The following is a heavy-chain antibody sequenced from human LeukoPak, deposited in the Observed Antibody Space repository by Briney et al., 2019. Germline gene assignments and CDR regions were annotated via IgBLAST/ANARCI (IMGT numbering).Heavy chain of an antibody. V-gene: IGHV4-59*01. J-gene: IGHJ3*02. D-gene: IGHD3-10*01. Sequence: SETLSLTCTVSGGSISSYYWSWIRQPPGKGLEWIGYIYYSGSTNYNPSLKSRVTISVDTSKNQFSLKLSSVTAADTAVYYCARVGSRDAFDIWGQGTMDTVSS. CDR1: GGSISSYY. CDR2: IYYSGST. CDR3: ARVGSRDAFDI.